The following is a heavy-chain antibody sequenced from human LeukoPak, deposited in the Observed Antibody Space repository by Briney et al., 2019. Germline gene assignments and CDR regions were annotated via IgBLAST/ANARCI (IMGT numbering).Heavy chain of an antibody. V-gene: IGHV4-59*01. CDR2: IYYSGST. Sequence: PSETLSLTCTVSGGSISSYYWSWIRQPPGKGLEWIGYIYYSGSTNYNPSLKSRVTISVDTSKNQFSLKLSSVTAADTAVYYSARGTGLLWFRELLPYFDYWGQGTLVTVSS. J-gene: IGHJ4*02. CDR3: ARGTGLLWFRELLPYFDY. CDR1: GGSISSYY. D-gene: IGHD3-10*01.